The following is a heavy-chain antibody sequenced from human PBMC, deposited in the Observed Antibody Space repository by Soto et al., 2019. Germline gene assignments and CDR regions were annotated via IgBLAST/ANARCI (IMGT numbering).Heavy chain of an antibody. V-gene: IGHV4-39*01. J-gene: IGHJ4*02. D-gene: IGHD6-19*01. Sequence: PSETLSLTCSVSGGSVSSSNYYWGWIRQPPGKGLEWIGAIYYVGSTHFNPSLRTRGTIVVDTSRNRFSLRLGLVTAADTAIYYCAKSTVAGTPFASWGQGILVTVSS. CDR1: GGSVSSSNYY. CDR2: IYYVGST. CDR3: AKSTVAGTPFAS.